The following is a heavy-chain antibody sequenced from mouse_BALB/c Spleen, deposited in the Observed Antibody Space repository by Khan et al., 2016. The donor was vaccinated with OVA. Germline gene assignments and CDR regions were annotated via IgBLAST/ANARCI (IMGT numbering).Heavy chain of an antibody. CDR3: NAGYFDY. CDR1: GFNIKDYY. CDR2: IDPENGDT. J-gene: IGHJ2*01. V-gene: IGHV14-4*02. Sequence: VQLQQSGAELVRSGASVKLSCTASGFNIKDYYMHWVKQRPEQGLEWIGWIDPENGDTEYAPKFQGKATMTADTSSNTAYLQLSSLTSEDTAVYSCNAGYFDYWGQGTTLTVSS.